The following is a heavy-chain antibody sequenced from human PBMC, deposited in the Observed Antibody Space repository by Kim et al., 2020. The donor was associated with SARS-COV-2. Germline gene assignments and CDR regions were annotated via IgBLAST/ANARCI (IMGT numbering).Heavy chain of an antibody. Sequence: ASVKVSCKASGYTFTNYAMNWVRQAPGQGLQWMGWINTNTGNPTYAQGFTGRFVFSLDTSVSTAYLQISSLQAEDTAIYYCYRGQRMVEGYYWGQGTLVTVSS. V-gene: IGHV7-4-1*02. CDR2: INTNTGNP. CDR1: GYTFTNYA. J-gene: IGHJ4*02. D-gene: IGHD6-25*01. CDR3: YRGQRMVEGYY.